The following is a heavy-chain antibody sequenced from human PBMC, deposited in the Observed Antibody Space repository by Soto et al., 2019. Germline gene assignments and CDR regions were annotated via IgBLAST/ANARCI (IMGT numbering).Heavy chain of an antibody. CDR2: ISGYNGRT. J-gene: IGHJ6*02. CDR3: ARDNRKELWVEGLNAMDV. D-gene: IGHD3-10*01. CDR1: GYTFSTYG. Sequence: GASVKVSCKASGYTFSTYGLSWVRQAPGQGLEWMGWISGYNGRTNYAQKFRGRVTLTTDTSASTAYMELRSLRPDDTAMYYCARDNRKELWVEGLNAMDVWGQGTTVTVSS. V-gene: IGHV1-18*01.